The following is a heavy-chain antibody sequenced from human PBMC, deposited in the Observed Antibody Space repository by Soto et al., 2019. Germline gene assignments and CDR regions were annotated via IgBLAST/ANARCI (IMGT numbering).Heavy chain of an antibody. CDR2: ISYDGSNT. CDR3: ARDLGAYSSSGRYYYGMDV. D-gene: IGHD6-13*01. CDR1: GFTFSSYA. J-gene: IGHJ6*02. Sequence: GGSVRLSCAASGFTFSSYAMHWVRQAPGKGLEWVAVISYDGSNTYYADSVKGRFTISRDNFKNRLYLQMNSLRAEDTAVYYCARDLGAYSSSGRYYYGMDVWGQGTTVTVSS. V-gene: IGHV3-30-3*01.